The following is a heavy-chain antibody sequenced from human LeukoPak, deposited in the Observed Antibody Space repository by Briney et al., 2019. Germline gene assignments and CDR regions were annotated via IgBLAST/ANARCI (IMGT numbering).Heavy chain of an antibody. Sequence: GGSLRLSCAASGFILSTHGMHWVRQAPGKGLEWVAGMWYDGSREDYADSVKGRFTISRDMTKNTLNLQMNSLRVEDTAMFYCARDLSFGSLDFRGQGTLVTVSS. CDR1: GFILSTHG. CDR2: MWYDGSRE. V-gene: IGHV3-33*01. D-gene: IGHD1-26*01. J-gene: IGHJ4*02. CDR3: ARDLSFGSLDF.